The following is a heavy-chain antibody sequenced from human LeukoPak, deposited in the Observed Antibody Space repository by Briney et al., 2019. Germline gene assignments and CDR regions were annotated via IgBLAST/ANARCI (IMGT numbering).Heavy chain of an antibody. J-gene: IGHJ6*03. Sequence: SETLSLTCTVSDGSISSSSCYWGWIRQPPGKGLEWIGSIYYSGSTYYNPSLKSRVTISVDTSKNQFSLKLSSVTAADTAVYYCARVGSSSDRYYYYYMDVWGKGTTVTVSS. CDR1: DGSISSSSCY. V-gene: IGHV4-39*07. CDR3: ARVGSSSDRYYYYYMDV. CDR2: IYYSGST. D-gene: IGHD6-13*01.